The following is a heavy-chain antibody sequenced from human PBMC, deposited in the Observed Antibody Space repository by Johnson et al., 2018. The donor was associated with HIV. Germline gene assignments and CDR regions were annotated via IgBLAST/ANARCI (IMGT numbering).Heavy chain of an antibody. V-gene: IGHV3-53*01. J-gene: IGHJ3*02. Sequence: VQLVESGGGLIQPGGSLRLSCAVSGFSVSNNYMSWVRQAPGKGLEWVSVMYSGGRTYYADSVKGRFTIFRDNSKNTLYFQMNGLRAEDTAVYYCAKDRVGGSYWDAFDIWGQGTMVTVSS. CDR1: GFSVSNNY. CDR3: AKDRVGGSYWDAFDI. D-gene: IGHD1-26*01. CDR2: MYSGGRT.